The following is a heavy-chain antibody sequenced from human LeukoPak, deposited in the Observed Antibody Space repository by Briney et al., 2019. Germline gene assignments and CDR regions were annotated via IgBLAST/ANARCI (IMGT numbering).Heavy chain of an antibody. D-gene: IGHD6-13*01. V-gene: IGHV4-4*07. Sequence: SETLSLTCTVSGGSFSGFYWTWIRQAAGKGLVWIGRIYTSGSTNYHPSLKSRVTMSVDTSKTQFFLKLSSVTAADTAVYYCARGYSRRTYYFDYWGQGTLVTVSS. CDR1: GGSFSGFY. CDR2: IYTSGST. J-gene: IGHJ4*02. CDR3: ARGYSRRTYYFDY.